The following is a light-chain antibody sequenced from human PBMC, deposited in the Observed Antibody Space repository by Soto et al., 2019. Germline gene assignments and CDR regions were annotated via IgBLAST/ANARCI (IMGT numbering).Light chain of an antibody. CDR2: AAS. Sequence: DIQMTQFPSSLSASVGDRVTITCRASQRISTYLNWYQQKPGKAPKLLIYAASSLQSRVPSTFSGSGAGTDFTLTISSLQPEDFATYYCQQSFTTPRTFGQGTKLEIK. V-gene: IGKV1-39*01. CDR3: QQSFTTPRT. CDR1: QRISTY. J-gene: IGKJ2*01.